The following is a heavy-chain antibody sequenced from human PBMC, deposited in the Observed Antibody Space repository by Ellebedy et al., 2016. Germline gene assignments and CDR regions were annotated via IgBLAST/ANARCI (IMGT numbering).Heavy chain of an antibody. V-gene: IGHV4-31*03. D-gene: IGHD6-19*01. Sequence: SETLSLTXTVSGGSISSGGYYWSWIRQHPGKGLEWIGYIYYSGSTYYNPSLKSRVTISVDTSKNQFSLKLSSVTAADTAVYYCVRGRGSGGYWGQGTLVTVSS. CDR1: GGSISSGGYY. CDR3: VRGRGSGGY. J-gene: IGHJ4*02. CDR2: IYYSGST.